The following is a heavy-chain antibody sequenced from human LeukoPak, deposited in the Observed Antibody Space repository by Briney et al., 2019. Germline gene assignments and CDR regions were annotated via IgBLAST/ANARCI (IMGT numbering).Heavy chain of an antibody. Sequence: SQTLSLTCTVSGGSISSGDYCWSWIRQPPGKGLEWIGYIYYSGSTYYNPSLKSRVTISVDTSKNQFSLKLSSVTAADTAVYYCAREDYDSSGYNYFDYWGQGTLVTVSS. CDR3: AREDYDSSGYNYFDY. D-gene: IGHD3-22*01. CDR2: IYYSGST. J-gene: IGHJ4*02. V-gene: IGHV4-30-4*01. CDR1: GGSISSGDYC.